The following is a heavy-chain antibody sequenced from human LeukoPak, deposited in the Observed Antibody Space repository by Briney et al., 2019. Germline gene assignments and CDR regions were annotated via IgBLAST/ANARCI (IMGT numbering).Heavy chain of an antibody. CDR1: GGSISSGYY. V-gene: IGHV4-38-2*02. CDR3: ARVIYCSGGSCLLSYFDY. CDR2: IYHSGST. D-gene: IGHD2-15*01. Sequence: SETLSLTCTVSGGSISSGYYWGWIRQPPGKGLEWIGSIYHSGSTYYNPSLKSRVTISVDTSKNQFSLKLSSVTAADTAVYYCARVIYCSGGSCLLSYFDYWGQGTLVTVSS. J-gene: IGHJ4*02.